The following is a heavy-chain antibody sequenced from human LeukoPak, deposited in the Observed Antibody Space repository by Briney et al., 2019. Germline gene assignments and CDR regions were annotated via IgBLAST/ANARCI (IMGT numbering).Heavy chain of an antibody. CDR1: GGSFSGYY. V-gene: IGHV4-34*01. CDR3: ARGPVCGGDCYSAHFDY. CDR2: INHSGST. D-gene: IGHD2-21*02. J-gene: IGHJ4*02. Sequence: TSETLSLTCAVYGGSFSGYYSSWIRQPPGKGLEWIGEINHSGSTNYNPSLKSRVTISVDTSKNQFSLKLSSVTAADTAVYYCARGPVCGGDCYSAHFDYWGQGTLVTVSS.